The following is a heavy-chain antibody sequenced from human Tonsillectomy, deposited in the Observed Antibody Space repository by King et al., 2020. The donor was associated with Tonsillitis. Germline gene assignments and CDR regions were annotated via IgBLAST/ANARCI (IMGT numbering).Heavy chain of an antibody. CDR3: AKRRQYSSGWYYFDY. CDR1: GFTFSSYA. Sequence: VQLVQSGGGLVQPGGSLRLSCAASGFTFSSYAMSWVRQAPGKGLEWVSIIGGSGTTIYYAVSVKGRFTISRDNSKNTLYLQMNSLRVEDTAVYYCAKRRQYSSGWYYFDYWGQGTLVTVSS. V-gene: IGHV3-23*04. CDR2: IGGSGTTI. D-gene: IGHD6-19*01. J-gene: IGHJ4*02.